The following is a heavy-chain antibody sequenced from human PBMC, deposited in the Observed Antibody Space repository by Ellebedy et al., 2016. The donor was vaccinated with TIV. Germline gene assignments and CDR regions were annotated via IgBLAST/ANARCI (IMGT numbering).Heavy chain of an antibody. V-gene: IGHV3-7*01. CDR2: MRQDGGDK. CDR3: ATDGSYGDYLSPAHAFEI. CDR1: GFSFRSYW. J-gene: IGHJ3*02. D-gene: IGHD4-17*01. Sequence: GESLKISCVGSGFSFRSYWMSWVRQAPGKGLEWVANMRQDGGDKYYVDSVKGRFTVSRDNAKNSLYLQMTSLRADDTAVYYCATDGSYGDYLSPAHAFEIWGQGTVVAVSS.